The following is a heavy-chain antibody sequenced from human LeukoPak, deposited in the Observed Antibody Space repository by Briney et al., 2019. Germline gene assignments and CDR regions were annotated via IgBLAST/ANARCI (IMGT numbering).Heavy chain of an antibody. J-gene: IGHJ6*02. Sequence: SQTLSLTCAISGDSVSSISVAWNRIRQSPSRGLEWLGRTYYRSKWYYEYAVSVKSQINISPDTSKNQFSLQLTSVTPEDTAVYYCSLARSEYHYGMDVWGQGTTVTVSS. CDR1: GDSVSSISVA. CDR3: SLARSEYHYGMDV. V-gene: IGHV6-1*01. CDR2: TYYRSKWYY.